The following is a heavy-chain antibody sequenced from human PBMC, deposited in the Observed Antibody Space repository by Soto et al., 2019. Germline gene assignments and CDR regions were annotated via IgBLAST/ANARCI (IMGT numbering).Heavy chain of an antibody. Sequence: GGSLRLSCAASGLTFNNYGISWVRQAPGKGLQWVSSISGSGDRTYYADSVKGRFTISRDNSKNTLYLQMNSLRAEDTAVYYCARDDFWSGYFPPLYYGMDVWGQGTTVTVSS. D-gene: IGHD3-3*01. CDR1: GLTFNNYG. V-gene: IGHV3-23*01. CDR2: ISGSGDRT. J-gene: IGHJ6*02. CDR3: ARDDFWSGYFPPLYYGMDV.